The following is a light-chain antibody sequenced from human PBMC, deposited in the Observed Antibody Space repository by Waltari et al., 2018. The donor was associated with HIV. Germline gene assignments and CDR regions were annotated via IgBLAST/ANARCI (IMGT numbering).Light chain of an antibody. CDR2: KND. Sequence: QSVLTQPPSASGTPGPRVPISCSGSRSNIEFNYVYWYQQVPGTAPKPLIYKNDQWPSGVPDRFSASKSGTSASLVISGLRSEDEADYYCAAWDDRLSGRVFGTGTRVTVL. CDR3: AAWDDRLSGRV. J-gene: IGLJ1*01. CDR1: RSNIEFNY. V-gene: IGLV1-47*01.